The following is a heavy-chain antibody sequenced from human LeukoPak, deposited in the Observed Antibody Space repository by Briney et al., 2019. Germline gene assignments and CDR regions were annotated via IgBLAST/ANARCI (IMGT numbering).Heavy chain of an antibody. CDR1: GGSISSSSYY. CDR2: IYYSGST. V-gene: IGHV4-39*02. J-gene: IGHJ3*02. CDR3: ARDDEGRDDAFDI. Sequence: SETLSLTCTVSGGSISSSSYYWGWIRQPPGKGLEWIGSIYYSGSTYYNPSLKSRVTISVDTSKNQFSLKLSSVTAADTAVYYCARDDEGRDDAFDIWGQGTMVTVSS.